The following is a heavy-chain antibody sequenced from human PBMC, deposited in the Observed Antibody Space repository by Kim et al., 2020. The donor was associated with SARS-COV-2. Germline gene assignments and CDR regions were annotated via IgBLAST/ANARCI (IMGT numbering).Heavy chain of an antibody. J-gene: IGHJ4*02. CDR1: GFTFSSYS. CDR2: CGDTGNT. Sequence: GGSLRLSCAASGFTFSSYSMNWVRQAPGKGLEWVSSCGDTGNTHYVGSVKGRFTISRDNVKNSLYLQMNSLRAEDTAVYYCASGRMDDYSDYGRYWGQGTLVTVSS. V-gene: IGHV3-21*01. CDR3: ASGRMDDYSDYGRY. D-gene: IGHD4-17*01.